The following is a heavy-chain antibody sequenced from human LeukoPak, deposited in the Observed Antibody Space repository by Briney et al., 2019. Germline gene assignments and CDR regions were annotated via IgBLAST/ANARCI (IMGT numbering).Heavy chain of an antibody. Sequence: GGSLRLSCAASGFTFSSYEMHWVRQAPGKGLEWVSYISSSGSPVYYADPVKGRFTISRDNAKNSLYLQMNSLRAEDTAVYHCARIALAVAGTYDLWGQGTLVTVSS. V-gene: IGHV3-48*03. CDR1: GFTFSSYE. J-gene: IGHJ5*02. D-gene: IGHD6-19*01. CDR3: ARIALAVAGTYDL. CDR2: ISSSGSPV.